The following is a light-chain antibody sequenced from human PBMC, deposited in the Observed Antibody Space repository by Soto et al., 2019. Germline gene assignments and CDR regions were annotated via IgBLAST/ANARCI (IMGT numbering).Light chain of an antibody. J-gene: IGKJ1*01. V-gene: IGKV2-30*01. CDR3: LQRTHCPPT. Sequence: VVMTQSPPSLPVTLGQPASISCRSSQSVVYSDGNAYLNWFQQRPGQSPRRLIYTVSNRDSGVPDRFSGDASVTDFTLTISRVQAEDVVIYYFLQRTHCPPTFGHATKVEI. CDR2: TVS. CDR1: QSVVYSDGNAY.